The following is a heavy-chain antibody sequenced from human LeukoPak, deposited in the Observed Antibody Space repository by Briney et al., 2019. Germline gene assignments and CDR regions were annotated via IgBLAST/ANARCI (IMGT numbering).Heavy chain of an antibody. J-gene: IGHJ6*04. CDR2: INHSGST. V-gene: IGHV4-34*01. D-gene: IGHD3-10*01. CDR1: GGSFSGYY. CDR3: ARTNSDGSGTYYKNHYYGMDV. Sequence: SETLSLTCAVYGGSFSGYYWSWIRQPPDKGLEWIGEINHSGSTNYNPSLKSRVTVSVDTSKNQFSLKLSSVTAADTAVYYCARTNSDGSGTYYKNHYYGMDVGGKGTTVTVSS.